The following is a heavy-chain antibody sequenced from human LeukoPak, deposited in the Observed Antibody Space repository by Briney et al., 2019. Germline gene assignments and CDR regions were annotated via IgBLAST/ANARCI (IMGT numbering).Heavy chain of an antibody. D-gene: IGHD6-13*01. CDR3: VRGTTMAASAY. CDR2: IYYSGSP. J-gene: IGHJ4*02. V-gene: IGHV4-39*07. Sequence: SGALSLTCAVCGGSISSGYDWGWIGQLQGKGLEWIGSIYYSGSPYYNPSLKSRVTISLDTSKKQFSLKLSSVTAADTAMYYCVRGTTMAASAYWGQGTLVTVSS. CDR1: GGSISSGYD.